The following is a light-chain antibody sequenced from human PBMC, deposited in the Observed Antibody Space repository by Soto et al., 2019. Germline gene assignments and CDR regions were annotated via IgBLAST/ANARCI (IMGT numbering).Light chain of an antibody. V-gene: IGKV3-15*01. J-gene: IGKJ1*01. CDR2: DAS. CDR1: QSVSNN. Sequence: ILMTQSPATLSVSPGERATLSCRASQSVSNNLAWYQQKPGQAPRLLIYDASTRATGIPARFSGSGSGTEFTLTISGRQSEDFAVYYCQQDNNWPPWTFGQGTKVEIK. CDR3: QQDNNWPPWT.